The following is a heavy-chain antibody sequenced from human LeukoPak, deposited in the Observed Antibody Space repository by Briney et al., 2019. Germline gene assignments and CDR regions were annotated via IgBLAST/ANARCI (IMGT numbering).Heavy chain of an antibody. V-gene: IGHV3-21*06. J-gene: IGHJ5*02. CDR3: ARGPPPESSGYYYGGDWLDP. D-gene: IGHD3-22*01. CDR1: GFTFSTFG. Sequence: GGSLRLSCAASGFTFSTFGMNWVRQAPGKGLEWVSFISSIGSHIYYADLVKGRFTISRDNAKNSLHLQLNSLRAEDTAVYFCARGPPPESSGYYYGGDWLDPWGQGTLVTVSS. CDR2: ISSIGSHI.